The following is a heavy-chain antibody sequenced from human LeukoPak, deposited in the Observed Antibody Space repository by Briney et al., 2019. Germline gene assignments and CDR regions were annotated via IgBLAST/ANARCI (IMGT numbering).Heavy chain of an antibody. CDR1: GFTFSDYY. V-gene: IGHV3-11*01. D-gene: IGHD1-1*01. CDR3: AREGGTSVSIFDY. CDR2: ISSSGSTI. Sequence: GGSLRLSCAASGFTFSDYYMSWIRQAPGEGLEWVSYISSSGSTIYYADSVKGRFTIYRDNAKNSLYLQMNSLRAEDTAVYYCAREGGTSVSIFDYWGQGTLVTVSS. J-gene: IGHJ4*02.